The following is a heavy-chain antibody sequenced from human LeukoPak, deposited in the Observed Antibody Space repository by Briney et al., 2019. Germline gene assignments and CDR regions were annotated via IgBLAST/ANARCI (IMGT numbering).Heavy chain of an antibody. V-gene: IGHV3-15*01. D-gene: IGHD2-2*01. CDR3: TTDEYCSSTSCRYYFDY. J-gene: IGHJ4*02. CDR1: GFTLSNAW. CDR2: IKSKTDGGTT. Sequence: KPGGSLRLSCAASGFTLSNAWMSWVRQAPGKGLEWVGRIKSKTDGGTTDYAAPVKGRFTISRDDSKNTLYLQMNSLKTEDTAVYYCTTDEYCSSTSCRYYFDYWGQGTLVTVSS.